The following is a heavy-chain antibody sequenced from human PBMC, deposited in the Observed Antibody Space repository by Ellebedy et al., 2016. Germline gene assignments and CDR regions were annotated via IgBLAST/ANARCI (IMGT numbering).Heavy chain of an antibody. J-gene: IGHJ3*01. CDR2: IDSGDSS. Sequence: GGSLRLXCVASGFTVTNDYMTWVRQAPGKGLEWVSVIDSGDSSYYADSVEGRFTISRDSSKNTLYLQMNNVRAEDTAVYYCATRHFGGYDVWGRGTMVTVSS. CDR3: ATRHFGGYDV. D-gene: IGHD3-22*01. V-gene: IGHV3-53*01. CDR1: GFTVTNDY.